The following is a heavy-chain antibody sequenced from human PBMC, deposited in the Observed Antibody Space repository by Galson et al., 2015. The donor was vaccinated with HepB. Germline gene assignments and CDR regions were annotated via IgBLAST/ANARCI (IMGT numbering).Heavy chain of an antibody. CDR2: TYYKSKWYS. CDR3: ARDRGSQSPRHFDY. V-gene: IGHV6-1*01. J-gene: IGHJ4*02. Sequence: CAISGDSVSSNSASWNWIRQSPSRGLEWLGRTYYKSKWYSTYAVSVKSRIIINGDTSKNQFSLQLNSVTPEDSAVYYCARDRGSQSPRHFDYWGQGTLVTVSS. D-gene: IGHD5-12*01. CDR1: GDSVSSNSAS.